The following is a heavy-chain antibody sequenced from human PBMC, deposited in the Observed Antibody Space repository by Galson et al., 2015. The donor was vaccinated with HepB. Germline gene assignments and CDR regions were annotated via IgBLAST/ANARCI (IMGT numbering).Heavy chain of an antibody. Sequence: PALVKPTQTLTLTCTFSGFSLSTSGMCVSWIRQPPGKALEWLALIDWDDDKYYSTSLKTRLTISKDTSKNQVVLTMTNMDPVDTATYYCARISHGSGSYVFDYWGQGTLVTVSS. J-gene: IGHJ4*02. CDR2: IDWDDDK. CDR1: GFSLSTSGMC. V-gene: IGHV2-70*01. CDR3: ARISHGSGSYVFDY. D-gene: IGHD3-10*01.